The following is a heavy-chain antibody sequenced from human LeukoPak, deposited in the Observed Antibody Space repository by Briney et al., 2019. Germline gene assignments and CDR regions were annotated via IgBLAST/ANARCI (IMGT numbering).Heavy chain of an antibody. D-gene: IGHD3-3*01. J-gene: IGHJ6*03. CDR3: ARERAEIYDFWSGLYYYYYYMDV. V-gene: IGHV4-4*07. CDR2: IYTSGST. CDR1: GGSISSYY. Sequence: SETLSLTCTDSGGSISSYYWSWIRQPAGKGLEWIGRIYTSGSTNYNPSLKSRVTMSVDTSKNQFSLKLSSVTAADTAVYYCARERAEIYDFWSGLYYYYYYMDVWGKGTTVTVSS.